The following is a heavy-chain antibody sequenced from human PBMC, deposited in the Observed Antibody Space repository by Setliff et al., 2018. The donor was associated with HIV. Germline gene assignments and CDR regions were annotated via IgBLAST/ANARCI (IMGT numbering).Heavy chain of an antibody. Sequence: GGSLRLSCAASGFTFSSYWMHWVRQAPGKGLVWVSRINSDGSGTSYADSVKGRFTISRDNAKNTLYLQMNSLRAEDMAVYYCARGHSGYKNGMDDWGQGTTVTVSS. J-gene: IGHJ6*02. CDR3: ARGHSGYKNGMDD. V-gene: IGHV3-74*01. CDR1: GFTFSSYW. CDR2: INSDGSGT. D-gene: IGHD5-12*01.